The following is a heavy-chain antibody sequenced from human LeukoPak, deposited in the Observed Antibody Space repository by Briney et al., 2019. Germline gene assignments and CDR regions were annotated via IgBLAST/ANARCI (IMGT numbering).Heavy chain of an antibody. Sequence: GGSLRLSCAASGFNFGFYAMSWVRQAPGKGLEWVSAIVDSGGSTYYADSVKGRFTISRDNSENTLYLQMNSLRAEDTAIYYSAKDALRTSGWYYFDYWGQGTLVAVSS. CDR1: GFNFGFYA. V-gene: IGHV3-23*01. CDR3: AKDALRTSGWYYFDY. J-gene: IGHJ4*02. CDR2: IVDSGGST. D-gene: IGHD6-19*01.